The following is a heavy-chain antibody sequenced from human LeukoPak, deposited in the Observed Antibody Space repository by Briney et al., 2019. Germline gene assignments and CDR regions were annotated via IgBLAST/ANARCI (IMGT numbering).Heavy chain of an antibody. V-gene: IGHV1-18*01. CDR1: GYTFTSYG. CDR3: ARGRITIFGVVILYYFDY. J-gene: IGHJ4*02. Sequence: GASLKVSCKASGYTFTSYGISWVRQAPGQGLEWMGWISAYNGNTNYAQKLQGRVTMTTDTSTSTAYMELRSLRSDDTAVYYCARGRITIFGVVILYYFDYWGQGTLVTVSS. CDR2: ISAYNGNT. D-gene: IGHD3-3*01.